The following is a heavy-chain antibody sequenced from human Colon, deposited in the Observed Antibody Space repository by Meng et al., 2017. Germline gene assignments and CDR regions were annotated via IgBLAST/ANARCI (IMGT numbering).Heavy chain of an antibody. CDR2: IFHSGTS. CDR3: ARRNSNNWFDP. CDR1: GASISGDNW. D-gene: IGHD2/OR15-2a*01. V-gene: IGHV4-4*02. J-gene: IGHJ5*02. Sequence: QVQLQESGPGLVKPSGTLSLTCAVSGASISGDNWWSWARQTPGKGLEWLGEIFHSGTSNYNPSLKSRVTISVDKSKNQFSLRLSSVTAADTAVYYCARRNSNNWFDPWGQGILVTVSS.